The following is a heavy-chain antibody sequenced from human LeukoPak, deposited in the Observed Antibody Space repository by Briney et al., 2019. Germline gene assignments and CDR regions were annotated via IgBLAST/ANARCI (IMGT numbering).Heavy chain of an antibody. CDR3: AHLNLEYDSSGYFPNFDY. CDR1: GFSLSTSGVG. J-gene: IGHJ4*02. D-gene: IGHD3-22*01. CDR2: IYWDDDK. V-gene: IGHV2-5*02. Sequence: ESGPTLVKPTQTLXLTCTFSGFSLSTSGVGVGWIRQPPGKALEWLALIYWDDDKRYSPSLKSRLTITKDTSKNQVVLTMTNMDPVDTATYYCAHLNLEYDSSGYFPNFDYWGQGTLVTVSS.